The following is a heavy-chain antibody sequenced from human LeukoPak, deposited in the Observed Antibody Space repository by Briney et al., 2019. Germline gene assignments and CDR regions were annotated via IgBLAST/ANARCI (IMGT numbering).Heavy chain of an antibody. J-gene: IGHJ4*02. CDR1: GFTFTTYR. CDR3: ARHLSGVTGYTYGRGIDY. Sequence: PGGSLRLSCAASGFTFTTYRMSWVRQAPGKGLEWVANIKKDGSEKYYVDSVKGRFTISRDNAKTSLYLQMNSLRAEDTAVYYCARHLSGVTGYTYGRGIDYWGQGTLVTVSS. CDR2: IKKDGSEK. D-gene: IGHD5-18*01. V-gene: IGHV3-7*01.